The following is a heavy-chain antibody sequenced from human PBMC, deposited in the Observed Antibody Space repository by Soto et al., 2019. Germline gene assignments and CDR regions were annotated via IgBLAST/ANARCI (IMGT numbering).Heavy chain of an antibody. D-gene: IGHD6-6*01. CDR1: GGSISSSSYY. V-gene: IGHV4-39*01. CDR2: IYYSGST. CDR3: ARHRARNWFDP. J-gene: IGHJ5*02. Sequence: PSETLSLTWIVSGGSISSSSYYWVWIRQPPGKGLEWIGSIYYSGSTYYNPSLKCRVTISVDTSKNQFSLKLSSVTAADTAVFYCARHRARNWFDPWGQGTLVTVSS.